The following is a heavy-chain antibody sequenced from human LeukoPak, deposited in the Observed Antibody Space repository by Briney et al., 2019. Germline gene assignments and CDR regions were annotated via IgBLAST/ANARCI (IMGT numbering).Heavy chain of an antibody. CDR2: IYPGDFDT. V-gene: IGHV5-51*01. Sequence: GESLKISCKGSGYSFTSYWIGWVRQMPGKGLEWMGIIYPGDFDTRYSPSFQGQVTISADKSISTAYLQWSSLKASDTAMYYCARRVGDGYNPYYYYYMDVWGKGTTVTVSS. CDR3: ARRVGDGYNPYYYYYMDV. CDR1: GYSFTSYW. D-gene: IGHD5-24*01. J-gene: IGHJ6*03.